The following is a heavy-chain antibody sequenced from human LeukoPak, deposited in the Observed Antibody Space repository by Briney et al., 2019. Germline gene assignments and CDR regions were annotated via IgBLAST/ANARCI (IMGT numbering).Heavy chain of an antibody. CDR2: ISYDGSNK. V-gene: IGHV3-30-3*01. J-gene: IGHJ6*02. D-gene: IGHD3-10*01. Sequence: PGRSLRLSCAASGFTFSSYAMHWVRQAPGKGLEWVAVISYDGSNKYYADSVKGRFTISRDNSKNTLYLQMNSLRAEDTAVYYCARDYRRFGEMDYGMDVWGQGTTVTVSS. CDR3: ARDYRRFGEMDYGMDV. CDR1: GFTFSSYA.